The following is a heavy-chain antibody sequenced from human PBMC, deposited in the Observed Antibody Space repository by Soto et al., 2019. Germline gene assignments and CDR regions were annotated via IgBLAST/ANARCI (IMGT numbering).Heavy chain of an antibody. Sequence: GSLRLSCAASGFTFSSYAMRWVRQAPGKGLEWVSLIGESGTPTYYADTMKGRFTISRDNSGNTLFLEMYSLRAEDTAVYYCARYIPGVRYYGMDVWGQGTTVTVSS. V-gene: IGHV3-23*01. J-gene: IGHJ6*02. CDR3: ARYIPGVRYYGMDV. CDR2: IGESGTPT. CDR1: GFTFSSYA. D-gene: IGHD2-2*01.